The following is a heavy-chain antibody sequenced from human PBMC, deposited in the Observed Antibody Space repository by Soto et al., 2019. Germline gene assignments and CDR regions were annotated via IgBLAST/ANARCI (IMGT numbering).Heavy chain of an antibody. CDR3: VKDREYYYDNSGYYNCDY. CDR1: GFTFSHYA. CDR2: ISYDGTKS. V-gene: IGHV3-30-3*02. Sequence: QVHLVESGGGVVQPGRSLRLSCAASGFTFSHYAMHWVRQAPGKGLEWVAVISYDGTKSFYAKSVKGRFTISRDTSKNTLDLQLNSLGADDTAVYYCVKDREYYYDNSGYYNCDYWGQGTLVTVSS. J-gene: IGHJ4*02. D-gene: IGHD3-22*01.